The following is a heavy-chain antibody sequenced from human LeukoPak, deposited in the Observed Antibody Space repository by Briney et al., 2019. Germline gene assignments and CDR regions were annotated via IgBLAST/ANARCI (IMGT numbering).Heavy chain of an antibody. CDR3: ARVDCSGGSCYSAPVDY. J-gene: IGHJ4*02. V-gene: IGHV5-51*01. Sequence: GESLKISCMGSGYSFINYWVGWVRQMPGKGLEWMGIIYPTDSDTRYSPSFQGQVTISADKSIGTAYLQWSSMKASDTAMYYCARVDCSGGSCYSAPVDYWGQGTLVTVSS. CDR2: IYPTDSDT. CDR1: GYSFINYW. D-gene: IGHD2-15*01.